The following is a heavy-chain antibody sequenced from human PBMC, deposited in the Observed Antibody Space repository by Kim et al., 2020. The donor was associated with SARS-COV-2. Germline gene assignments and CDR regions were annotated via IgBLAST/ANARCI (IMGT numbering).Heavy chain of an antibody. CDR2: IIPIFGTA. D-gene: IGHD2-21*02. Sequence: SVKVSCKASGGTFSSYAISWVRQAPGQGLEWMGGIIPIFGTANYAQKFQGRVTITADESTSTAYMELSSLRSEDTAVYYCARWGYCGGDCYSMRRYYYYGMDVWGQGTTVTVSS. CDR3: ARWGYCGGDCYSMRRYYYYGMDV. V-gene: IGHV1-69*13. CDR1: GGTFSSYA. J-gene: IGHJ6*02.